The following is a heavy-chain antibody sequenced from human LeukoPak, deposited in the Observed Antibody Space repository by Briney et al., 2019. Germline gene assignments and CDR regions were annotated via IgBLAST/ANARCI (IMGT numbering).Heavy chain of an antibody. CDR2: SSGSGGST. CDR3: ARGAPWGDWYFDL. J-gene: IGHJ2*01. V-gene: IGHV3-23*01. D-gene: IGHD1-26*01. CDR1: GFAVSSNY. Sequence: GGSLRLSCAASGFAVSSNYMSWVRQAPGKGLEWVSVSSGSGGSTNYADSVKGRFTISRDNSKNTLYLQMNSLRAEDTAVYFCARGAPWGDWYFDLWGRGTLVTVSS.